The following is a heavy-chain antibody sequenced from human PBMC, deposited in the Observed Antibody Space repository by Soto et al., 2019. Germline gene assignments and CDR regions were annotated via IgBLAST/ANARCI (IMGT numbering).Heavy chain of an antibody. J-gene: IGHJ4*02. V-gene: IGHV4-34*01. CDR1: GGSFSGYD. D-gene: IGHD2-8*02. CDR3: ASDKITGLFDY. Sequence: QVQLQQWDAGLLKPSETLSLTCAVYGGSFSGYDWTWIRQPPGTGLEWIGEINHSGSSNYNPSLKSRVPISVDTSKNQFSLKLTSVTAADTAVYYCASDKITGLFDYWGQGTLVTVSS. CDR2: INHSGSS.